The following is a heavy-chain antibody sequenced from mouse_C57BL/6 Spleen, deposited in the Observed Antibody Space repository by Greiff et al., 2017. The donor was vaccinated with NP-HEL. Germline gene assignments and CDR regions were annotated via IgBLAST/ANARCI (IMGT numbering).Heavy chain of an antibody. D-gene: IGHD2-14*01. CDR3: ARNDYWYGFAY. Sequence: EVKLVASGGGLVKPGGSLKLSCAASGFTFSDYGMHWVRQAPEKGLEWVAYISSGSSTIYYAATVKGRFTISRDKAKNTLFLQITSLRSEDTAMYYCARNDYWYGFAYWGQGTLVTVSA. V-gene: IGHV5-17*01. CDR2: ISSGSSTI. J-gene: IGHJ3*01. CDR1: GFTFSDYG.